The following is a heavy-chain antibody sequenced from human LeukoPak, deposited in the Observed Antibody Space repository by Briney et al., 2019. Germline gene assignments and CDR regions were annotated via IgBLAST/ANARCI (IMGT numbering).Heavy chain of an antibody. V-gene: IGHV4-59*01. D-gene: IGHD3-22*01. J-gene: IGHJ3*02. CDR1: GGSISSYY. Sequence: SETLSLTCTVSGGSISSYYWSWLRQPPGKGLEWIGYIYYSGSTNYNPSLKSRVTISVDTSKNQFSLKLSSVTAADTAVYYCARPTYYYDSSGSRYAFDIWGQGTMVTVSS. CDR3: ARPTYYYDSSGSRYAFDI. CDR2: IYYSGST.